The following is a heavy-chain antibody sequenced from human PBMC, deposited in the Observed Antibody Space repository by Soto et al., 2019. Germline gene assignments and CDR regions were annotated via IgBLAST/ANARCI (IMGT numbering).Heavy chain of an antibody. CDR2: MNPNSGNT. CDR3: ARVNDWFDP. CDR1: GYTFTSYD. D-gene: IGHD1-1*01. J-gene: IGHJ5*02. V-gene: IGHV1-8*01. Sequence: QVQLVQSGAEVKKPGASVKVSCKASGYTFTSYDINWVRQATGQGLEWMGWMNPNSGNTGYAQKFXXRXTXIRNTSISTAYMELSSLRSEDTAVYYCARVNDWFDPWGQGTLVTVSS.